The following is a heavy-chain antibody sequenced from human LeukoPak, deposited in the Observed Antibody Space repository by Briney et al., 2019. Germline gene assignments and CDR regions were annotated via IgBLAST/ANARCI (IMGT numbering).Heavy chain of an antibody. CDR1: GFTFSNYW. V-gene: IGHV3-74*01. J-gene: IGHJ4*02. CDR2: LNSDGSST. Sequence: GGSLRLSCAASGFTFSNYWMHWVRQAPGKGLVWVSRLNSDGSSTNYTDSVKGRFTISRDNAKNTLYLQMNSLRDEDTAVFYCARSRYDYIWGIEYWGQGTLVTISS. D-gene: IGHD3-16*01. CDR3: ARSRYDYIWGIEY.